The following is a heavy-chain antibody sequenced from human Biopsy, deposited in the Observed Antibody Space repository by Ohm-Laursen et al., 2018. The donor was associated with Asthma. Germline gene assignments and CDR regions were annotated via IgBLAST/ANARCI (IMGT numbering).Heavy chain of an antibody. V-gene: IGHV1-69*13. J-gene: IGHJ6*02. CDR3: ARCQVGYSSGWSLLLKKIYYSGMDV. CDR1: GGTFSNFA. CDR2: IMTVFGTT. Sequence: ASVKVSCKAPGGTFSNFAISWVRQAPGQGLVWLGGIMTVFGTTNYAQKFQGRVTITADESTSTAYMEVTSLRSEDTAIYYCARCQVGYSSGWSLLLKKIYYSGMDVWGQGTAVTVSS. D-gene: IGHD6-19*01.